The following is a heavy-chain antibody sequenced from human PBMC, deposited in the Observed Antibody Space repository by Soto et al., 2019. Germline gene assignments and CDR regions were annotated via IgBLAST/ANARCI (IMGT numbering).Heavy chain of an antibody. D-gene: IGHD6-6*01. J-gene: IGHJ4*02. V-gene: IGHV3-23*01. CDR1: GFTFSSYA. CDR3: AKSRSSSRLYLDY. CDR2: ISGSGGST. Sequence: GGSLRLSCAASGFTFSSYAMGWVRQAPGKGLEWVSAISGSGGSTYYADSVKGRFTISRDNSKNTVDLEVSSLRAEDTALYYCAKSRSSSRLYLDYWGQGTLVTVSS.